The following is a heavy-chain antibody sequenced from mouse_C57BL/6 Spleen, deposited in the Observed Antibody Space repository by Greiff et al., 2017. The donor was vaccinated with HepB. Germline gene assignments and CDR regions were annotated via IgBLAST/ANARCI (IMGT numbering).Heavy chain of an antibody. CDR2: IDPSDRET. CDR3: ARAGLDGYDWYCDV. CDR1: GYTFTSYW. D-gene: IGHD2-2*01. V-gene: IGHV1-52*01. J-gene: IGHJ1*03. Sequence: QVQLQQSGAELVRPGSSVKLSCKASGYTFTSYWMHWVKQRPIQGLEWIGNIDPSDRETHYNQKFKDKATLTVDKSSSTAYMQLSSLTSEDSAVYYCARAGLDGYDWYCDVWGTGTTVTVSS.